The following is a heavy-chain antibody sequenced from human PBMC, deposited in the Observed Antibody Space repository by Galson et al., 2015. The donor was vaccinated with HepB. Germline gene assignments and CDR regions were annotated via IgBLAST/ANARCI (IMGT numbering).Heavy chain of an antibody. J-gene: IGHJ4*02. CDR1: GGTFSSYT. CDR3: AGPFKGDQFDY. Sequence: SCKASGGTFSSYTISWVRQAPGQGLEWMGRIIPILGIANYAQKFQGRVTITADKSTSTAYMELSSLRSEDTAVYYCAGPFKGDQFDYWGQGTLVTVSS. CDR2: IIPILGIA. D-gene: IGHD3-16*01. V-gene: IGHV1-69*02.